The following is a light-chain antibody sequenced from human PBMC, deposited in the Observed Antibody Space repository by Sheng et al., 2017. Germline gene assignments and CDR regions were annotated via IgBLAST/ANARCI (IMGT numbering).Light chain of an antibody. Sequence: DIQMTQSPSTLSTSVGDRVTITCRASQNIGYWLAWYQQKPGKAHKLLIYRASDLESGVPSRFSGSGSGTEFTLTISSLQPDDFATYYCQHYNSYPYNFGQGTKLEIK. V-gene: IGKV1-5*03. CDR2: RAS. CDR1: QNIGYW. J-gene: IGKJ2*01. CDR3: QHYNSYPYN.